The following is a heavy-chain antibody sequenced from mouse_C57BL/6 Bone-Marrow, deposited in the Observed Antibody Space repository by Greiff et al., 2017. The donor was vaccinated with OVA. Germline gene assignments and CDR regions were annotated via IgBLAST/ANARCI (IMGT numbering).Heavy chain of an antibody. CDR3: ARARIYYYGSSSWFAY. J-gene: IGHJ3*01. D-gene: IGHD1-1*01. V-gene: IGHV1-26*01. CDR1: GYTFTDYY. CDR2: INPTNGGT. Sequence: EVQLQQSGPELVKPGASVKISCKASGYTFTDYYMNWVKQSHGKSLEWIGDINPTNGGTSYNQKFKGKATLTVDKSSSTAYMELRSLISEDSAVYYCARARIYYYGSSSWFAYWGQGTLVTVSA.